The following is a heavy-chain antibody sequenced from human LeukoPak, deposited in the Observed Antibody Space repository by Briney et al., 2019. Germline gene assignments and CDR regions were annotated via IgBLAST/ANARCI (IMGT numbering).Heavy chain of an antibody. CDR3: ARGGGDSSGYTDY. D-gene: IGHD3-22*01. J-gene: IGHJ4*02. CDR1: GGSFSGYY. V-gene: IGHV4-34*01. Sequence: SETLSLTCAVYGGSFSGYYWSWIRQPPGKGLEWIGEINHSGSTNYNPSLKSRVTISVDTSKNQFSLELSSVTAADTAVYYCARGGGDSSGYTDYWGQGTLVTVSS. CDR2: INHSGST.